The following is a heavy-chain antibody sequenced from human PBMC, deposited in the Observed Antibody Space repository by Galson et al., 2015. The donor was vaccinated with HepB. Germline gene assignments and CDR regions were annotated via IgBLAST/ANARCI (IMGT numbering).Heavy chain of an antibody. CDR2: ISSSSSTI. CDR1: GFTFSSYS. CDR3: ARADLLQPGGYYYYYGMDV. J-gene: IGHJ6*02. D-gene: IGHD2-15*01. V-gene: IGHV3-48*01. Sequence: SLRLSCAASGFTFSSYSMNWVRQAPGKGLEWVSYISSSSSTIYYADSVKGRFTISRDNAKNSLYLQMNSLRAEDTAVYYCARADLLQPGGYYYYYGMDVWGQGTTVTVSS.